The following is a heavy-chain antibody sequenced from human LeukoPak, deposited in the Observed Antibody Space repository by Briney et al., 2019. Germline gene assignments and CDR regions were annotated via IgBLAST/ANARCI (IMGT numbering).Heavy chain of an antibody. CDR2: IGISSSTI. J-gene: IGHJ5*02. D-gene: IGHD4-23*01. CDR1: GFTFSSYS. CDR3: ARDPAPRPSTGVTPNWFDP. V-gene: IGHV3-48*01. Sequence: GGSLRLSCAGSGFTFSSYSMNWVRQAPGKGLEWVSYIGISSSTIYYADSVKGRFTISRDNAMNSLYLQMNSLRAEDTALYYCARDPAPRPSTGVTPNWFDPWGQGTLVTVSS.